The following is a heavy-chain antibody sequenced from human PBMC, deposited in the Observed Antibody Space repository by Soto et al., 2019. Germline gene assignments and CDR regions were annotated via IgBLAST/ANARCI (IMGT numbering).Heavy chain of an antibody. CDR3: ARDGYYDSSGYPN. V-gene: IGHV4-4*02. CDR2: IYHSGST. CDR1: GGSMSSSNG. J-gene: IGHJ4*02. Sequence: PSDTLALTCAVSGGSMSSSNGWSWVRQPPGKGLEWIGEIYHSGSTNYNPSLKSRVTISVDKSKNQFSLKLSSVTAADTAVYYCARDGYYDSSGYPNWGQGTLVTVSS. D-gene: IGHD3-22*01.